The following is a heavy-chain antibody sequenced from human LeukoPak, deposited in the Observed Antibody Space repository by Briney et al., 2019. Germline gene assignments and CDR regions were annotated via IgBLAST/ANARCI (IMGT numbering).Heavy chain of an antibody. Sequence: PGGSLRLSCAASGFTFSSYGMHWVRQAPGKGLGWVAVISYDGSNKYYADSVKGRFTISRDNSKNTLYLQMNSLRAEDTAVYYCAKLADSSGWYVLPDYWGQGTLVTVSS. CDR1: GFTFSSYG. CDR2: ISYDGSNK. CDR3: AKLADSSGWYVLPDY. V-gene: IGHV3-30*18. J-gene: IGHJ4*02. D-gene: IGHD6-19*01.